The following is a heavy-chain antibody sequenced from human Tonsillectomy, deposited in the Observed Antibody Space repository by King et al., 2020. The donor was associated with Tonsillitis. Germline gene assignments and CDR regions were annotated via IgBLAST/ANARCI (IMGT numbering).Heavy chain of an antibody. J-gene: IGHJ6*02. CDR3: ARGSPYGMDV. CDR1: GFTFSNYF. D-gene: IGHD1-26*01. Sequence: VQLVESGGGLVQPGGSLRLSCAASGFTFSNYFMHWVRQAPGKGLVWVSRINSDGSSTSYADSVKGRFTISRDNAKNTLFLQMNSLRAEDTAVYYCARGSPYGMDVWGQGTTVTVPS. CDR2: INSDGSST. V-gene: IGHV3-74*01.